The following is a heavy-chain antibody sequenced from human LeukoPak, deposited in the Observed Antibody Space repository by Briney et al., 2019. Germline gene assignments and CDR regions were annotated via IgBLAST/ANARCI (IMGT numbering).Heavy chain of an antibody. CDR1: GFIFKNVW. CDR2: IKSKTHGGTT. CDR3: TTWNYDILTGYSI. Sequence: GGSLRLSCAASGFIFKNVWMSWVRQAPGKGLEWDGRIKSKTHGGTTDYAAAVKGRFTISRDDSKSTLYLQMNSLKTEDTALYYCTTWNYDILTGYSIWGQGTLVTVSS. J-gene: IGHJ4*02. V-gene: IGHV3-15*01. D-gene: IGHD3-9*01.